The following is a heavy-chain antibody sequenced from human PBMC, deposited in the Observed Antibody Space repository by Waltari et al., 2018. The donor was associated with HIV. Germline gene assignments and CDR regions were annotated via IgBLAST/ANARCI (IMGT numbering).Heavy chain of an antibody. CDR1: GGTFTNYD. CDR2: INPIFGTA. J-gene: IGHJ6*02. V-gene: IGHV1-69*01. Sequence: QVQLVQSGAEVKKPGSSVKVSCKASGGTFTNYDISWVRQAPGQGLEWMGGINPIFGTANYAQRFQGRVTITADESTSTAYMELSSLRSEDTAVYYCAIELDPEKAKYYYYGMDVWGQGTTVTVSS. D-gene: IGHD5-18*01. CDR3: AIELDPEKAKYYYYGMDV.